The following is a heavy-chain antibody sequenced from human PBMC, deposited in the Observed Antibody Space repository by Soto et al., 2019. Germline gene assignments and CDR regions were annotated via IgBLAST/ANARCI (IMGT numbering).Heavy chain of an antibody. V-gene: IGHV5-51*01. CDR3: AFPYGDSLFGNY. CDR1: GYSFASYW. Sequence: GESLKISCKGSGYSFASYWIGWVRQMPGKGLEWMGIIFPADSDTKYRPSFQGQVTISADKSISTAYLQWSSLKASDTAMYYCAFPYGDSLFGNYWGQGTLVTVSS. D-gene: IGHD4-17*01. CDR2: IFPADSDT. J-gene: IGHJ4*02.